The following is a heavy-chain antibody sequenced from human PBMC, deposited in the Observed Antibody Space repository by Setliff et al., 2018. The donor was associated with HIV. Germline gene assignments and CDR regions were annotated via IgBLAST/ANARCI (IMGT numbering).Heavy chain of an antibody. CDR3: TRGGGTSSPIDYHYYIDV. J-gene: IGHJ6*03. D-gene: IGHD6-6*01. CDR1: GDSISSSIYY. V-gene: IGHV4-39*01. CDR2: IYYTGSP. Sequence: SETLSLTCTVSGDSISSSIYYWGWVRQPPGKGLEWIGGIYYTGSPFYNPSLKSRVTISVDTSNNQFSLKLSSVTAADTAVYYCTRGGGTSSPIDYHYYIDVWGKGTTVTVSS.